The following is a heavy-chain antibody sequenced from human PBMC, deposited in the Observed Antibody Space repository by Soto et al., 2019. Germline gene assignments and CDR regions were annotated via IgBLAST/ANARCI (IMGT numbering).Heavy chain of an antibody. J-gene: IGHJ4*02. D-gene: IGHD1-26*01. CDR2: INAGNGNT. CDR3: ARGLGLSYFDY. Sequence: ASVKVSCKASGYTFPSYAMHWVRQAPGQRLEWMGWINAGNGNTKYSQKFQGRVTITRDTSASTAYMELSSLRSEDTAVYYCARGLGLSYFDYWGQGTLVTVSS. V-gene: IGHV1-3*01. CDR1: GYTFPSYA.